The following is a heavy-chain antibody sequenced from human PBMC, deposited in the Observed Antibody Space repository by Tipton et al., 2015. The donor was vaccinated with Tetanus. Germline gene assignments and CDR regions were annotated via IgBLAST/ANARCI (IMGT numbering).Heavy chain of an antibody. J-gene: IGHJ4*02. CDR1: GGSISNHY. D-gene: IGHD2-2*01. CDR2: LDYSGNT. V-gene: IGHV4-59*05. CDR3: AKSDRVTRTSWYFHD. Sequence: TLSLTCTVSGGSISNHYWSWIRQPPGKGLEWIGSLDYSGNTYYNSSLMSRVTISVDTSKNQFSLRLNSVTAVDTAVYYCAKSDRVTRTSWYFHDWGQGTLVTVSS.